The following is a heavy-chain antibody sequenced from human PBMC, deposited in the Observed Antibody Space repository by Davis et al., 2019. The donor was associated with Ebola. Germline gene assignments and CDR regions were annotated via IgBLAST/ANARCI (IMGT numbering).Heavy chain of an antibody. CDR3: GRVAYGDQWRWIDA. CDR2: INGDGSRT. V-gene: IGHV3-74*01. D-gene: IGHD4-17*01. J-gene: IGHJ5*02. CDR1: GFTFSSNW. Sequence: GESLKISCAASGFTFSSNWIHWVRQAPGKGLVWVARINGDGSRTNYADSGKGRFTISRDNAKNTVYLHMKSLRAEDTAVYYCGRVAYGDQWRWIDAWGQGTLVTVSS.